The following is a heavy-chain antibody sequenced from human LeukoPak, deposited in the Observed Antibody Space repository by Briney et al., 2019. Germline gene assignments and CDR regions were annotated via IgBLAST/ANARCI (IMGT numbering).Heavy chain of an antibody. CDR2: ISSSGSTR. V-gene: IGHV3-48*03. D-gene: IGHD4-11*01. Sequence: GGSLTLSCAASGFTFSSYEMNWVRQAPGKGLEWVSYISSSGSTRYYADSVKGRFTISRDNAKNSVYLQMNSLRAEDTAVYYCASLTTYTNWFDPWGQGTLVTVSA. CDR3: ASLTTYTNWFDP. CDR1: GFTFSSYE. J-gene: IGHJ5*02.